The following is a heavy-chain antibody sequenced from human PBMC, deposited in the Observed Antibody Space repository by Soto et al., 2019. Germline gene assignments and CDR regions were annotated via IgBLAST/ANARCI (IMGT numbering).Heavy chain of an antibody. V-gene: IGHV4-39*01. CDR3: ARLKLAAGNPSFDY. CDR1: GCSIRSSSYY. CDR2: IYYSGST. J-gene: IGHJ4*02. Sequence: SETLSVTCAVSGCSIRSSSYYWGWIRQPPGKGLEWIGSIYYSGSTYYNPSLKSRVTISVDTSKNQFSLKLSSVTAADTAVYYCARLKLAAGNPSFDYWGQGTLVTVSS. D-gene: IGHD6-13*01.